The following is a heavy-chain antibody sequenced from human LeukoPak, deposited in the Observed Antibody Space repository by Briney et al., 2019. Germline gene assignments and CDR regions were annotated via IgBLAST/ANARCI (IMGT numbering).Heavy chain of an antibody. CDR3: ARVSAVAALDY. CDR1: GGSLSSYY. CDR2: IYYSGST. J-gene: IGHJ4*02. D-gene: IGHD6-19*01. Sequence: SETLSLTCTVSGGSLSSYYWSWIRQPPGKGLEWIGYIYYSGSTNYNPSLKSRVTISVDTSKNQFSLKLSSVTAADTAVYYCARVSAVAALDYWGQGTLVTVSS. V-gene: IGHV4-59*01.